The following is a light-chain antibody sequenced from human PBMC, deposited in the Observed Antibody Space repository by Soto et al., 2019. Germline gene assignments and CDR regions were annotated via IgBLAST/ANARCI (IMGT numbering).Light chain of an antibody. V-gene: IGKV3D-15*01. CDR3: QQYDDWLRLT. Sequence: EIVMTQSPATLSVSPGERATLSCRASQSVNIYLAWYQQKPGQAPRLLIFGASSRATGIPARFSGSGSGTEFNLTIRGLQSDDCAGYCCQQYDDWLRLTFGGGTKVEIK. J-gene: IGKJ4*01. CDR1: QSVNIY. CDR2: GAS.